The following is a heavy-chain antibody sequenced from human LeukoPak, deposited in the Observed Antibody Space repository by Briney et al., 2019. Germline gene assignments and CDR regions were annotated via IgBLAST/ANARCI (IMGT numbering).Heavy chain of an antibody. CDR3: TRYDSSRFDP. CDR2: IVYDGSRK. CDR1: GFSVSSNY. Sequence: GGSLRLSCAASGFSVSSNYMTWVRQAPGKGLEWVTGIVYDGSRKHYADSVKGRFTISRDNSRNTMDLQMNSLRVEDTAVYHCTRYDSSRFDPWGQGTLVIVSA. V-gene: IGHV3-30*03. J-gene: IGHJ5*02. D-gene: IGHD3-3*01.